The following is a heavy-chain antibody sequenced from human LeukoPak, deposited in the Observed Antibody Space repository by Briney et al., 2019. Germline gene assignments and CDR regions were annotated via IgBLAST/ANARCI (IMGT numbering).Heavy chain of an antibody. CDR3: ARVYYYGSGSYYSGPRDDAFDI. J-gene: IGHJ3*02. CDR2: ISGSGGST. CDR1: GFTFSSYA. D-gene: IGHD3-10*01. V-gene: IGHV3-23*01. Sequence: GGSLRLSCAASGFTFSSYAMSWVRQAPGKGLEWVSAISGSGGSTYYADSVKGRFTISRDNSKNTLYLQMNSLRAEDTAVYYCARVYYYGSGSYYSGPRDDAFDIWGQGTMVTVSS.